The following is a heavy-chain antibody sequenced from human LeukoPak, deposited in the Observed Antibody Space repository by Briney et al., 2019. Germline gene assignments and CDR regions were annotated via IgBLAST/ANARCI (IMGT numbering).Heavy chain of an antibody. V-gene: IGHV3-23*01. J-gene: IGHJ6*03. D-gene: IGHD2-15*01. CDR3: ARDRCSGGRCYSLSVGYMDV. CDR2: ISTTGGST. Sequence: PGGSLRLSCAASGITFSSYGMSWVRQAPGKGLEWVSAISTTGGSTYYADSVKGRFTISRDNAKNSLYLQMNSLRAEDTAVYYCARDRCSGGRCYSLSVGYMDVWGKGTTVTVSS. CDR1: GITFSSYG.